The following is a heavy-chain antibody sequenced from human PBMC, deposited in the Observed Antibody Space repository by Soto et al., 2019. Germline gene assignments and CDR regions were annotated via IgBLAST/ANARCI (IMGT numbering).Heavy chain of an antibody. D-gene: IGHD1-1*01. Sequence: PWETLSLTCAVSGGSLSDYYWPWIRQSPGKGLEWIGEIHPSGSTYYNPSLRSRVTISVDTSKNQFSLKLTSLTAADTAIYYCARGRDEYKLGNVWGPGTTLTVSS. CDR2: IHPSGST. CDR3: ARGRDEYKLGNV. J-gene: IGHJ6*02. CDR1: GGSLSDYY. V-gene: IGHV4-34*01.